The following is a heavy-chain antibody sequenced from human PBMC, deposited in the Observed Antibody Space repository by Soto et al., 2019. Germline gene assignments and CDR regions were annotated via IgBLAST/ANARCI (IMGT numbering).Heavy chain of an antibody. CDR2: ISGYNGNT. CDR1: GYTFISYG. J-gene: IGHJ4*02. CDR3: VRDETYSSYYFDY. D-gene: IGHD5-18*01. V-gene: IGHV1-18*01. Sequence: QVHLVQSGAAVKQPGASVKVSCKASGYTFISYGFSWVRQAPGQGLEWMGWISGYNGNTNYAQKFQGRVTMTTDTSTSTAYMELRSLSSDDTAVYYCVRDETYSSYYFDYWGQGTPVTVSS.